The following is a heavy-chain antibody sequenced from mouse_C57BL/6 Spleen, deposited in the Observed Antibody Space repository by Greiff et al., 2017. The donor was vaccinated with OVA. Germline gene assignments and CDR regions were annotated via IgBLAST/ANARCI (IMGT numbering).Heavy chain of an antibody. J-gene: IGHJ3*01. Sequence: QVQLQQPGAELVKPGASVKLSCKASGYTFTSYWMHWVKQRPGQGLEWIGMIHPNSGSTNYNEKFKSKATLTVDKSSSTAYMQLSSLTSEDSAVYYGAREGFITTVVATRGFAYWGQGTLVTVSA. CDR2: IHPNSGST. D-gene: IGHD1-1*01. CDR1: GYTFTSYW. V-gene: IGHV1-64*01. CDR3: AREGFITTVVATRGFAY.